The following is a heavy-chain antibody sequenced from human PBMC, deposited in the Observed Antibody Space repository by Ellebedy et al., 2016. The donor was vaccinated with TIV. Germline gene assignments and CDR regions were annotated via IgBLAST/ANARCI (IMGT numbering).Heavy chain of an antibody. D-gene: IGHD2-2*01. V-gene: IGHV3-21*01. CDR1: GFTFSSYS. CDR2: ISSSSSYI. Sequence: GGSLRLXXAASGFTFSSYSMNWVRQAPGKGLEWVSSISSSSSYIYYADSVKGRFTISRDNAKNSLYLQMNSLRAEDTAVYYCARDCLVPAAELYYYYGMDVWGQGTTVTVSS. J-gene: IGHJ6*02. CDR3: ARDCLVPAAELYYYYGMDV.